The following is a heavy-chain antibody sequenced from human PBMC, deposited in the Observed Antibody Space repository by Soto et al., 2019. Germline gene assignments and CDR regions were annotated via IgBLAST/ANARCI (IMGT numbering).Heavy chain of an antibody. CDR3: AKWGNDWGYDYYGMNV. J-gene: IGHJ6*01. CDR2: ISENGATS. D-gene: IGHD7-27*01. V-gene: IGHV3-23*01. Sequence: EVQLLESGGGLVHPGGSQGLSCAASGFTFSSFSMSWVRQAPGRGLEWISAISENGATSYYADSVKGRFTISRDNSKNTLYLHMSSLRAEDTAVYYCAKWGNDWGYDYYGMNVW. CDR1: GFTFSSFS.